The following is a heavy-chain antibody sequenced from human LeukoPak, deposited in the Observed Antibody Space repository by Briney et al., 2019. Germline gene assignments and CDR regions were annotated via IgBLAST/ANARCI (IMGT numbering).Heavy chain of an antibody. CDR3: ARASAVVAASFSGYYYYMDV. Sequence: SETLSLTCAVYGGSFSPYYWSWIRQSPDKGLEWIGEINHSRSTNYNPSLKSRVTISVDTSKNQFSLKLSSVTAADTAVYYCARASAVVAASFSGYYYYMDVWGKGTTVTVSS. D-gene: IGHD2-15*01. J-gene: IGHJ6*03. V-gene: IGHV4-34*01. CDR1: GGSFSPYY. CDR2: INHSRST.